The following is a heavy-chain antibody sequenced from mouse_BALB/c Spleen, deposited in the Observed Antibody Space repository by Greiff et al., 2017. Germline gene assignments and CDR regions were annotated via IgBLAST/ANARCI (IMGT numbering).Heavy chain of an antibody. CDR2: INPSTGYT. Sequence: QVHVKQSGAELAKPGASVKMSCKASGYTFTSYWMHWVKQRPGQGLEWIGYINPSTGYTEYNQKFKDKATLTAYKSSSTAYMQLSSLTSEDSAVYYCAPYYRYAVDYWGQGTTLTVSS. J-gene: IGHJ2*01. CDR3: APYYRYAVDY. D-gene: IGHD2-14*01. CDR1: GYTFTSYW. V-gene: IGHV1-7*01.